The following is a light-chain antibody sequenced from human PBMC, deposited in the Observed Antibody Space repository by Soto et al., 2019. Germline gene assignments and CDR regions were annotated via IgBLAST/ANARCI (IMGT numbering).Light chain of an antibody. CDR3: QQYNEWPLA. V-gene: IGKV3-15*01. Sequence: TVVTQSPATLSASPGERATLSCRASQSVVTNVAWYQQKPGQAPRLLIHDSVTRATGVPDRFSGRGYGTDFTLTISSLQSEDFAVYYCQQYNEWPLAFGAGTTLDIK. CDR1: QSVVTN. CDR2: DSV. J-gene: IGKJ4*01.